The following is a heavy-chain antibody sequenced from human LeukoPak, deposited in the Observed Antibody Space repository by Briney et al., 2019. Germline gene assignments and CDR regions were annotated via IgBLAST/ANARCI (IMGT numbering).Heavy chain of an antibody. CDR1: GGSFSGYY. CDR2: INHSGST. CDR3: ARGRYEWLRSHCFDY. V-gene: IGHV4-34*01. D-gene: IGHD5-12*01. Sequence: SSETLSLTCAVYGGSFSGYYWSWIRQPPGKGLEWIGEINHSGSTNYNPSLKSRVTISVDTSKNQFSLKLSSVTAADTAVYYCARGRYEWLRSHCFDYWGQGTLVTVSS. J-gene: IGHJ4*02.